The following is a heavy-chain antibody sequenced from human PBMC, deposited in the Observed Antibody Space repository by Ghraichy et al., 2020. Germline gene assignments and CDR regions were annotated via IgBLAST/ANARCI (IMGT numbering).Heavy chain of an antibody. V-gene: IGHV4-34*01. CDR3: AGTGIGYCSSTSCHKSWFDP. D-gene: IGHD2-2*02. CDR2: INHSGST. CDR1: GGSFSGYY. Sequence: SQTLSLTCAVYGGSFSGYYWSWIRQPPGKGLEWIGEINHSGSTNYNPSLKSRVTISVDTSKNQFSLKLSSVTAADTAVYYCAGTGIGYCSSTSCHKSWFDPWGQGTLVTVSS. J-gene: IGHJ5*02.